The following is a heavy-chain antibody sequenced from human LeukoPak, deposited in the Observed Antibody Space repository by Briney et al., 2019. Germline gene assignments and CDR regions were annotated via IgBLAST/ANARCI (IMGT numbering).Heavy chain of an antibody. J-gene: IGHJ4*02. D-gene: IGHD6-19*01. CDR3: AKRTAQAITAFGVAVAGCFDH. CDR2: ISASGA. V-gene: IGHV3-23*01. CDR1: GFAFSRLA. Sequence: PGGSLRLSCAASGFAFSRLAMSWVRQAPGKGLEWVATISASGAYYADPVKGRFTISRDNSKNTLYLQMNSLRAEDTAVYYCAKRTAQAITAFGVAVAGCFDHWGQGTLVTVSS.